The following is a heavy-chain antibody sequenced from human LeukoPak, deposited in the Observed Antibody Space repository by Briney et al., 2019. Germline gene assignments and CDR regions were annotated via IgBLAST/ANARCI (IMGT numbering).Heavy chain of an antibody. Sequence: GGSLRLSCAASRFIFDNYCMTWVRHAPGKGVEWLANIKEDASEKYYADSVKGRFTISRDNAKSSLYLQMNSLKVEDTAVYYCFGGVAADYWGWGTLVTVSS. CDR2: IKEDASEK. CDR1: RFIFDNYC. V-gene: IGHV3-7*01. D-gene: IGHD3-16*01. J-gene: IGHJ4*02. CDR3: FGGVAADY.